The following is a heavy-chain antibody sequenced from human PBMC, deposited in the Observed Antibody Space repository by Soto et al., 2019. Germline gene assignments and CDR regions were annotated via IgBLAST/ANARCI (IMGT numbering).Heavy chain of an antibody. Sequence: PGGSLRLSCAASGFTFSSYWMGWVRQAPGKGLEWVANIKQDGSEKYYVDPVKGRFTISRDNAKNSLYLQMNSLRAEDTAVYYRARDQWIQYYFDYWGQGTLVTVSS. CDR1: GFTFSSYW. CDR3: ARDQWIQYYFDY. CDR2: IKQDGSEK. V-gene: IGHV3-7*05. D-gene: IGHD5-18*01. J-gene: IGHJ4*02.